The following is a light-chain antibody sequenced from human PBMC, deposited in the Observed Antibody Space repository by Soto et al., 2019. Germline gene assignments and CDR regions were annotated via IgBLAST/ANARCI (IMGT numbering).Light chain of an antibody. CDR3: QQSFSAPRYT. V-gene: IGKV1-39*01. CDR1: QSISTY. Sequence: DIQMTQSPSSLSASVGDRVTVTCRASQSISTYLNWYQQKPGKAPNLLIFAASRLQSGVPSRFSGSGSGTDFTLTISSLQPEDFATYYCQQSFSAPRYTFGQGTKLEI. J-gene: IGKJ2*01. CDR2: AAS.